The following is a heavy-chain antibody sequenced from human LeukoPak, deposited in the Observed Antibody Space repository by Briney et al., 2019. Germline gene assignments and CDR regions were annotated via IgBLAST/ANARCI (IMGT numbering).Heavy chain of an antibody. Sequence: PGGSLRLSCAASGFTFSSYAMHWVRQAPGKGLEYVSAISSNGGSTYYANSVKGRFTIPRDNSKNTLYLQMGSLRAEDMAVYYCARSPRLFRNWFDPWGQGTLVTVSS. J-gene: IGHJ5*02. CDR1: GFTFSSYA. CDR3: ARSPRLFRNWFDP. CDR2: ISSNGGST. D-gene: IGHD3-22*01. V-gene: IGHV3-64*01.